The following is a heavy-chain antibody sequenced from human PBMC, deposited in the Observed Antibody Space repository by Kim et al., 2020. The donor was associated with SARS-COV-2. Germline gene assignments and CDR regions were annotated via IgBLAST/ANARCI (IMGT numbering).Heavy chain of an antibody. J-gene: IGHJ3*01. D-gene: IGHD2-21*01. V-gene: IGHV1-18*01. CDR3: ARLQGCGGDCDAFDV. CDR1: GYSFTTYG. Sequence: ASVKVSCKASGYSFTTYGLTWVRQAPGQSLEWMGYRRVYNGKTEDAQKFQGRGTMTTEMSTNTAYMEMRSLRSDDSAMYYWARLQGCGGDCDAFDVWGQGTMVTVSS. CDR2: RRVYNGKT.